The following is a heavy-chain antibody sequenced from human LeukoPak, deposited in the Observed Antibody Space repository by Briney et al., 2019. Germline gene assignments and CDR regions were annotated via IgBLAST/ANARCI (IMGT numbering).Heavy chain of an antibody. D-gene: IGHD6-13*01. J-gene: IGHJ6*03. V-gene: IGHV5-51*01. CDR1: GYSFTSYW. CDR3: ARHRPKGQQLVHGDYYYYYMDV. Sequence: GESLKISCKGSGYSFTSYWIGWVRQMPGKGLEWMGIIYPGDSDTRYSPSFQGQVTISADKSISTAYLQWSSLKASDTAMYYCARHRPKGQQLVHGDYYYYYMDVWGKGTTVTVSS. CDR2: IYPGDSDT.